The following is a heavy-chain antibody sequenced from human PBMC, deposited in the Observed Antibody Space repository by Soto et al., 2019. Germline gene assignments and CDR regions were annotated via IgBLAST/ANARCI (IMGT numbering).Heavy chain of an antibody. CDR1: GYTFTSYG. V-gene: IGHV1-18*01. J-gene: IGHJ3*02. CDR3: ARVFHRWPLDAFDI. CDR2: ISAYNGNT. Sequence: GASVKVSCKASGYTFTSYGISWVRQAPGQGLEWMGWISAYNGNTNYAQKLQGRVTMTTDTSISTAYMELSSLRSEDTAVYYCARVFHRWPLDAFDIWSQGTMVTVSS. D-gene: IGHD3-16*02.